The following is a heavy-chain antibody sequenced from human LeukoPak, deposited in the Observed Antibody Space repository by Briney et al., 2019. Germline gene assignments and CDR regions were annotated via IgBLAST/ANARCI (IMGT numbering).Heavy chain of an antibody. J-gene: IGHJ5*02. V-gene: IGHV1-2*02. D-gene: IGHD3-10*01. CDR2: INPNSGGT. CDR3: ARGIWFGELLYGDNWFDP. CDR1: GYTFTGYY. Sequence: ASVKVSCKASGYTFTGYYMHWVRQAPGQGLEWMGWINPNSGGTNYAQKFQGGVTMTRDTSISTAYMELSRLRSDDTAVYYCARGIWFGELLYGDNWFDPWGQGTLVTVSS.